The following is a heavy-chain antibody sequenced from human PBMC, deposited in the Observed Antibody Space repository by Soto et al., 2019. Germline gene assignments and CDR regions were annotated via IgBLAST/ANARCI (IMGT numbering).Heavy chain of an antibody. V-gene: IGHV3-23*01. D-gene: IGHD3-10*01. Sequence: EVQLLESGGGLVQPGGSLRLSCAASGFTFSSYAMSWVRQAPGKGLVWVSAISGSGGSTYYADSVKGRFTISRDNSKNTLYLQMNSLRAEDTAVYYCAKRSGNYYGSGSYYNGGFDYWGQGTLVTVSS. CDR3: AKRSGNYYGSGSYYNGGFDY. CDR1: GFTFSSYA. J-gene: IGHJ4*02. CDR2: ISGSGGST.